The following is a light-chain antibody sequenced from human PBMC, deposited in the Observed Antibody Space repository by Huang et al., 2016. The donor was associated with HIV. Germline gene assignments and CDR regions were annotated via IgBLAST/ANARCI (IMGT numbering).Light chain of an antibody. CDR1: QSILYNSNNKNY. CDR2: WTS. J-gene: IGKJ1*01. Sequence: DIVMTQSPDSLAVSLGERATINCKSSQSILYNSNNKNYLTWYQQKPGQPPKLLIYWTSIRVSGVPDRFSGSGSGTDFTLTISSLQAEDVAIYYCQQYYSSPRTFGQGTRVEIK. CDR3: QQYYSSPRT. V-gene: IGKV4-1*01.